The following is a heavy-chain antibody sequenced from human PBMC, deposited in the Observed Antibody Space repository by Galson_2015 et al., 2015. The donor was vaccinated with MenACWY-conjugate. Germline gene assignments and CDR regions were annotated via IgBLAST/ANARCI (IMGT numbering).Heavy chain of an antibody. Sequence: SLRLSCAASGFTFSSYGMAWVRQAPGKGLEWVSGIRGRGISRYYADSVKGRFTISRDNSKNTLYPQMDSLRGEDTAVYYCAKDQDPYYYNSGSPFDYWGQGTLVTVSS. CDR1: GFTFSSYG. CDR3: AKDQDPYYYNSGSPFDY. CDR2: IRGRGISR. J-gene: IGHJ4*02. D-gene: IGHD3-10*01. V-gene: IGHV3-23*01.